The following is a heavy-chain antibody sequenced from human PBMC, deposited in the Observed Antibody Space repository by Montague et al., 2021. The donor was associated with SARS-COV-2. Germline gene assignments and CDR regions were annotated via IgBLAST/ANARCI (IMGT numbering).Heavy chain of an antibody. CDR2: VYYSGST. D-gene: IGHD4-17*01. V-gene: IGHV4-39*01. CDR3: ARRTPGSVDSGVVSMYYIDN. CDR1: GGSISSSGYY. J-gene: IGHJ4*02. Sequence: SETLSLTCNVSGGSISSSGYYWDWIRQLPGKGLEWIGSVYYSGSTYYXPHLKSRVTISVVRSKNQFSLRLSSVTAADTALYYCARRTPGSVDSGVVSMYYIDNWGQGALVTVSS.